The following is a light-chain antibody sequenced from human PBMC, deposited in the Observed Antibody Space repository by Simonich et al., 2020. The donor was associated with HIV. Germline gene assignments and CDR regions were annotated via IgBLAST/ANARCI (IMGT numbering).Light chain of an antibody. CDR2: DAS. V-gene: IGKV3D-20*01. Sequence: EILLTQSPATLSLSPGERATLSCGARQRVSSSYLDWYQQKPGLAPRLLIYDASSRATGIPDRVSGSGSGTDFTLTISRLEPEDFAVYYCQQYGSSPVTFGGGTKVEIK. CDR3: QQYGSSPVT. CDR1: QRVSSSY. J-gene: IGKJ4*01.